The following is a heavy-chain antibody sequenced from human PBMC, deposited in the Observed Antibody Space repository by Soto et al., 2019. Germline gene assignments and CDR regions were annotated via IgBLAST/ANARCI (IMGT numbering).Heavy chain of an antibody. CDR1: GYTFIGHY. V-gene: IGHV1-2*02. CDR2: TNPSSGAT. D-gene: IGHD1-7*01. J-gene: IGHJ6*02. CDR3: AREAGTTGNYYYGMDV. Sequence: QVQLVQSGAEVKKPGASVKVSCKASGYTFIGHYLHWVRQAPGQGLEWLGWTNPSSGATNFAQKFQGRVTMTRDTSIRTANLELSRLRSDDTAVYYCAREAGTTGNYYYGMDVWGQGTTVTVSS.